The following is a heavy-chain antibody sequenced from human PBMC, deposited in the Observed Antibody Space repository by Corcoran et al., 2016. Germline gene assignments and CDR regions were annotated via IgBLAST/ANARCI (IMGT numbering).Heavy chain of an antibody. D-gene: IGHD3-3*01. CDR3: SSDRRFVEWLPVDYGMDA. CDR1: GYTFTSYG. J-gene: IGHJ6*02. V-gene: IGHV1-18*01. CDR2: ISAYNGNT. Sequence: QVQLVQSGAEVKKPGASVKVSCKASGYTFTSYGISWVRQAPGQGLEWMGWISAYNGNTNYAQKLQGRVTMTTETSTSTAYMELRSLRSDDTAVYYCSSDRRFVEWLPVDYGMDAWGQGTTVTVSS.